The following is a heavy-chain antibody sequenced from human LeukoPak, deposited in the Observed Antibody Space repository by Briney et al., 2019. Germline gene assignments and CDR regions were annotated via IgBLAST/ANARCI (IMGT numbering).Heavy chain of an antibody. CDR3: ARGRYLTTGGGAAAGFLDY. J-gene: IGHJ4*02. CDR1: GGSFIGYY. V-gene: IGHV4-34*01. Sequence: PSETLSLTSGVDGGSFIGYYWNWIRQPPGKGLEWIGAINHSGSTNYNPSLKRRVTISVDTSQNQFSVRPSSVTAADTAVYYCARGRYLTTGGGAAAGFLDYWGQGTLVTVSS. D-gene: IGHD6-13*01. CDR2: INHSGST.